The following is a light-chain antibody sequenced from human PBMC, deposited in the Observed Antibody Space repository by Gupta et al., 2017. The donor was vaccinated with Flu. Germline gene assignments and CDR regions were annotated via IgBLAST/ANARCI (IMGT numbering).Light chain of an antibody. CDR2: KDT. Sequence: SYALTQSPSVSVSPGQTARITCSGDAFPKQYAYWYQQKPGQAPVLLIYKDTERPSGVPERFSGSISGTTVTLTISGVQAEDEADYYCQSADSSVTYKVFGGGTKLTVL. J-gene: IGLJ3*02. CDR3: QSADSSVTYKV. CDR1: AFPKQY. V-gene: IGLV3-25*03.